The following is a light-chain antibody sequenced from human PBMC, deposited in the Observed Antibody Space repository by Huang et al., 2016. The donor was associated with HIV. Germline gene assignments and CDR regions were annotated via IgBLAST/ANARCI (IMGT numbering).Light chain of an antibody. CDR3: QQFGSSPPYS. Sequence: IVLTQSPDTLSLSPGERATLACRASQTVTNNYLAWYQQRPGQAPRLLIYGASTRATVIPDRLSGSGSGTDFTLTISRLEPKDFVVYYCQQFGSSPPYSFGQGTKLEIK. J-gene: IGKJ2*03. V-gene: IGKV3-20*01. CDR2: GAS. CDR1: QTVTNNY.